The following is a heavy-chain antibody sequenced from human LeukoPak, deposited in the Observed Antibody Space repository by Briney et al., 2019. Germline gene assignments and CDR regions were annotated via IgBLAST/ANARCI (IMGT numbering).Heavy chain of an antibody. V-gene: IGHV3-30*02. CDR2: IRKDGSNK. Sequence: PGGSLRLSCAGSGFTFSDYYMSWIRQAPGKGLEWVAFIRKDGSNKYYADSVKGRFTVSRDNSQNTQYLQMNSLRAEDTAAYYCATGYCSTTSCSRYLDYWGQGTLVTVSS. J-gene: IGHJ4*02. D-gene: IGHD2-2*01. CDR3: ATGYCSTTSCSRYLDY. CDR1: GFTFSDYY.